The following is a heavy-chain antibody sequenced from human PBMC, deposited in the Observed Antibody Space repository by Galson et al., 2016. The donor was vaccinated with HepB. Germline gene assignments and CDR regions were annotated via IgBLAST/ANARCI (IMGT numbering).Heavy chain of an antibody. CDR2: ISYDGSNK. J-gene: IGHJ6*02. CDR1: RFTFSNYA. D-gene: IGHD2-2*01. CDR3: ARDLGYCSNSTCFPGLYYYFGMDV. Sequence: SLRLSCAASRFTFSNYALHWVRQAPGKGLEWVALISYDGSNKYYADSVKGRFTISRDNSKNTTYLQMNSLRVEDTAVYYCARDLGYCSNSTCFPGLYYYFGMDVWGQGTTVTVSS. V-gene: IGHV3-30*04.